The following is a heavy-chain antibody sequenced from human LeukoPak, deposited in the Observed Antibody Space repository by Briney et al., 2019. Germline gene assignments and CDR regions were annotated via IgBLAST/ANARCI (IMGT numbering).Heavy chain of an antibody. CDR3: ARDSPTYYFDY. Sequence: SETLSLTCTVSGGSISSSSYYWGWIRQPPGKGLEWIGSIYHSGSTYYNPSLKSRVTISVDTSKNQFSLKLSSVTAADTAVYYCARDSPTYYFDYWGQGTLVTVSS. CDR2: IYHSGST. V-gene: IGHV4-39*07. CDR1: GGSISSSSYY. J-gene: IGHJ4*02.